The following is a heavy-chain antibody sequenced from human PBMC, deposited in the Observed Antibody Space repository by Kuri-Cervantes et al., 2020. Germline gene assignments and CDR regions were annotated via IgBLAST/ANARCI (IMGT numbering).Heavy chain of an antibody. CDR3: ARDGGSGSYYIAYYYYGMDV. Sequence: GGSLRLSCAASGFTFSSYAMHWVRQAPGKGLEWVANIKQDGSEKYYVDSVKGRFTIFRDNAKNSLYLQMNSLRAEDTAVYYCARDGGSGSYYIAYYYYGMDVWGQGTTVTVSS. D-gene: IGHD3-10*01. V-gene: IGHV3-7*01. CDR2: IKQDGSEK. CDR1: GFTFSSYA. J-gene: IGHJ6*02.